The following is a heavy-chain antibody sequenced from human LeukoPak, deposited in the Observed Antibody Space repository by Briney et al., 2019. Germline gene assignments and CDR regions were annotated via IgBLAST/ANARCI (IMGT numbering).Heavy chain of an antibody. Sequence: ASVTVSFTASGYTFTIYAMHWVRQAPGQRLEWMGWINAGNGNTKYSQKFQGRVTITRDTSASTAYMELSSLRSEDTAVYYCARDLICSGGSCYPDFDYWGQGTLVTVSS. CDR1: GYTFTIYA. J-gene: IGHJ4*02. V-gene: IGHV1-3*01. CDR2: INAGNGNT. D-gene: IGHD2-15*01. CDR3: ARDLICSGGSCYPDFDY.